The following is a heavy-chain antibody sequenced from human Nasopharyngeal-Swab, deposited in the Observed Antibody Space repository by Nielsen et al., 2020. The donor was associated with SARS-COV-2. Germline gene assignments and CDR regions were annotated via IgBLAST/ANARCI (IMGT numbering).Heavy chain of an antibody. V-gene: IGHV3-49*01. CDR3: ARSVGSFYGQGAFDI. CDR1: GFTFDTYA. CDR2: IRCKIYSGAP. Sequence: GGSLRLSCTTSGFTFDTYAMSWFRQAPGKGLEWVGFIRCKIYSGAPEYAASVKGRFTISRDGAESIAFLQMNSLGTEDTGVYYCARSVGSFYGQGAFDIWGQGTMVTVSS. D-gene: IGHD1-26*01. J-gene: IGHJ3*02.